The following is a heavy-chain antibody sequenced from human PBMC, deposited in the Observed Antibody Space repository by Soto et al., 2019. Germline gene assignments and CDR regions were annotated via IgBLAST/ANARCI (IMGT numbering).Heavy chain of an antibody. V-gene: IGHV3-30*18. Sequence: GGSLRLSCAASGFTFSNYGMHWVRQAPGKGLEWVAVISYDGYSRSYADSVKGRSTISRDNSKDTLYLQMDSLRPEDTAVYCAKDQENSAYDTTRPTDYWGQGTMVTVYS. CDR2: ISYDGYSR. D-gene: IGHD5-12*01. J-gene: IGHJ4*02. CDR3: AKDQENSAYDTTRPTDY. CDR1: GFTFSNYG.